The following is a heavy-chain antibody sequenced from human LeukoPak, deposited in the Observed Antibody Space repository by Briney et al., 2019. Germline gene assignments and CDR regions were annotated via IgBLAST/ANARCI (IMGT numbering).Heavy chain of an antibody. CDR2: IYYSGST. J-gene: IGHJ4*02. CDR3: ARAGQSTPSAVYFDY. V-gene: IGHV4-59*11. CDR1: GGSISSHY. Sequence: PSETLSLTCTVSGGSISSHYWSWIRQPPGKGLEWIGYIYYSGSTNYNPSLKSRVTISVDTSKNQFSLKLSSVTAADTAVYYCARAGQSTPSAVYFDYWGQGTLVTVSS.